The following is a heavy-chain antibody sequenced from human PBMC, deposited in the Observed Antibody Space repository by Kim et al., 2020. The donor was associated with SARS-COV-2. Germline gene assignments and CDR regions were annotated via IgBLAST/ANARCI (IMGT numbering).Heavy chain of an antibody. Sequence: GGSLRLSCAASGFTFSSYGMHWVRQAPGKGLEWVAVIWYDGSNKYYADSVKGRFTISRDNSKNTLYLQMNSLRAEDTAVYYCVTHGTGVGGSDYYYGMDVWGQGTTVTVSS. J-gene: IGHJ6*02. CDR3: VTHGTGVGGSDYYYGMDV. D-gene: IGHD2-15*01. CDR1: GFTFSSYG. CDR2: IWYDGSNK. V-gene: IGHV3-33*01.